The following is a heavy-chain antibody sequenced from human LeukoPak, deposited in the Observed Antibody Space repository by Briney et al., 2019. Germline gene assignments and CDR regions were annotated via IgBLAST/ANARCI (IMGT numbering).Heavy chain of an antibody. CDR1: GGSFSGYY. V-gene: IGHV4-34*01. CDR2: INHSGST. Sequence: SETLSLTCAVYGGSFSGYYWSWIRQPPGKGLEWIGEINHSGSTNYNPSPKSRVTISVDTSKNQFSLKLSSVTAADTAVYYCARGPFWQQLVRKARGAFDIWGQGTMVTVSS. D-gene: IGHD6-13*01. CDR3: ARGPFWQQLVRKARGAFDI. J-gene: IGHJ3*02.